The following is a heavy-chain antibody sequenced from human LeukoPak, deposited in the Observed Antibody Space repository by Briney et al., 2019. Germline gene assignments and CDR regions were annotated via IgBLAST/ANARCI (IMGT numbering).Heavy chain of an antibody. CDR2: IWYDGSNK. CDR3: ARDWVYGSGGYFDY. V-gene: IGHV3-33*01. J-gene: IGHJ4*02. Sequence: PGRSLRLSCAASGFTFSSYGMPWVRQAPGKGLEWVAVIWYDGSNKYYADSVKGRFTISRDNSKNALYLQMNSLRAEDTAVYYCARDWVYGSGGYFDYWGQGTLVTVSS. D-gene: IGHD3-22*01. CDR1: GFTFSSYG.